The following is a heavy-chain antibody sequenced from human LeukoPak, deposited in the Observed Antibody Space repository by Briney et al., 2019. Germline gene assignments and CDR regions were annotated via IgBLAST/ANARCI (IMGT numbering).Heavy chain of an antibody. Sequence: PSETLSLTCTVSGGSISSYYRNWIRQPPGKGLEWIGYIYYSGSTNYNPSLKSRVTISVDTSKNQFSLKLSSVSAADTAVYYCARLVVVDAIYYFDYWGQGTLVTVSS. CDR1: GGSISSYY. J-gene: IGHJ4*02. CDR3: ARLVVVDAIYYFDY. D-gene: IGHD2-15*01. V-gene: IGHV4-59*01. CDR2: IYYSGST.